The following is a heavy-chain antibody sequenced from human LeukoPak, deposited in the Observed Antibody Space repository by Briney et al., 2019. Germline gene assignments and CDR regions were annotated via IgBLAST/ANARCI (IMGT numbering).Heavy chain of an antibody. CDR3: AKDSSGWYY. Sequence: PRGSLRLSCAAPGFTFSSYAMSWVRPAPGKGVEWVSAISGSGGSTYSADPVQGRFTISRDNSKNTLYLQMNSLRAEDTAVYYCAKDSSGWYYWGQGTLVTVSS. V-gene: IGHV3-23*01. CDR1: GFTFSSYA. CDR2: ISGSGGST. J-gene: IGHJ4*02. D-gene: IGHD6-19*01.